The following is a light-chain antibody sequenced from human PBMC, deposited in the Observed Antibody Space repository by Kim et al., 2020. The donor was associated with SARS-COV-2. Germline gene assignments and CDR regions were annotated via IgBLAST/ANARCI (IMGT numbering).Light chain of an antibody. CDR2: GAS. CDR3: QQYGNSPIT. J-gene: IGKJ5*01. CDR1: QTISSGY. V-gene: IGKV3-20*01. Sequence: DIVLTQSPGTLSLSPGERATLSCRASQTISSGYLAWYQQKPGQAPRLLIYGASSRATGIPDRFSGSGSGTDFTLTISRLEPEDFAVYYCQQYGNSPITFGQGTRLEIK.